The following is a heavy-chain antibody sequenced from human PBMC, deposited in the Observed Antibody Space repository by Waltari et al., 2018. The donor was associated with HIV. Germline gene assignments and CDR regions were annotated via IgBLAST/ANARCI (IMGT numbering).Heavy chain of an antibody. V-gene: IGHV1-46*01. D-gene: IGHD4-4*01. CDR1: GYTFTSYY. Sequence: QVQLVQSGAEVKKPGASVKVSCKASGYTFTSYYMHWVRQAPGQGLEWMGIINPSGGSTSYAQKFQGRVTMTRDPSTSTVYMELSSLRSEDTAVYYCARGFPRSNGSGYYGMDVWGQGTTVTVSS. J-gene: IGHJ6*02. CDR3: ARGFPRSNGSGYYGMDV. CDR2: INPSGGST.